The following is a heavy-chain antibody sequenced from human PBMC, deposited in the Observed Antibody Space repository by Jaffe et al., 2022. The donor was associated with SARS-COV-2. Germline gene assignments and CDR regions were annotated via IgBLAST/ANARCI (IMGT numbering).Heavy chain of an antibody. CDR3: ARAHDYGDYGHY. J-gene: IGHJ4*02. Sequence: QVQLVESGGGVVQPGRSLRLSCAASGFTFSSYAMHWVRQAPGKGLEWVAVISYDGSNKYYADSVKGRFTISRDNSKNTLYLQMNSLRAEDTAVYYCARAHDYGDYGHYWGQGTLVTVSS. CDR2: ISYDGSNK. D-gene: IGHD4-17*01. V-gene: IGHV3-30-3*01. CDR1: GFTFSSYA.